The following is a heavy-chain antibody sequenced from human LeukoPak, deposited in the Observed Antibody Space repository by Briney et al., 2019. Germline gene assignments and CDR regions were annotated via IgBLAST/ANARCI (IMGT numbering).Heavy chain of an antibody. V-gene: IGHV3-48*01. Sequence: GGSLRLSCAASGFTFSSYSMNWVRQAQGKGLEWVSYISSSSSTIYYADSVKGRFTISRDNAKNSLYLQMNSLRAEDTAVYYCARVRYPRVYYYMDVWGKGTTVTVSS. CDR2: ISSSSSTI. D-gene: IGHD1-1*01. CDR3: ARVRYPRVYYYMDV. CDR1: GFTFSSYS. J-gene: IGHJ6*03.